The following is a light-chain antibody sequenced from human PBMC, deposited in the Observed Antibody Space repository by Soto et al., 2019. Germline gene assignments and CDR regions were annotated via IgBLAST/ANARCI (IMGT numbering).Light chain of an antibody. CDR2: HVS. CDR1: TSDVGDYNY. V-gene: IGLV2-14*01. Sequence: QSVLTQPASVSGSPGQSITISCTATTSDVGDYNYVSWYQQYPGKAPKPIIYHVSNRPSGVSNRFSGSKSGDTASLTISGLQAEDEAYYYCSSYTSGGSEIFGGGTKLTVL. J-gene: IGLJ2*01. CDR3: SSYTSGGSEI.